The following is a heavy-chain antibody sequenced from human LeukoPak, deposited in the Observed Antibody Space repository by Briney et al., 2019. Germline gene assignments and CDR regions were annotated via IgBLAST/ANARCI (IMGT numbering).Heavy chain of an antibody. Sequence: GGSLRLSRAASGFAFSNYNMNWVRQAPGKGLEWVSYISSSSHSIYYADSVKGRFTVSRDNSKNTLYLQMNSLRAEDTAVYYCAKDLRGSYYPYYYYYYMDVWGKGTTVTVSS. D-gene: IGHD1-26*01. V-gene: IGHV3-48*01. CDR2: ISSSSHSI. CDR1: GFAFSNYN. J-gene: IGHJ6*03. CDR3: AKDLRGSYYPYYYYYYMDV.